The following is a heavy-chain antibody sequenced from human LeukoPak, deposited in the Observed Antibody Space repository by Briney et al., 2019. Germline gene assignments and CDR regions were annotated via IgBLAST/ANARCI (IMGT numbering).Heavy chain of an antibody. CDR2: IIPIFGTA. D-gene: IGHD4-17*01. V-gene: IGHV1-69*05. Sequence: VASVKVSCKASGGTFSSYAISWVRQAPGQGLEWMGGIIPIFGTANYAQKFQGRVTITTDESTSTAYMVLSSLRSEDTAVYYCARDRRSDGDYISFDYWGQGTLVTVSS. CDR3: ARDRRSDGDYISFDY. CDR1: GGTFSSYA. J-gene: IGHJ4*02.